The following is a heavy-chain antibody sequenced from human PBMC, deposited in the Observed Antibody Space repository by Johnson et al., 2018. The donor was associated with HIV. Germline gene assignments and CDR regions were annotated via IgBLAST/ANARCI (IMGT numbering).Heavy chain of an antibody. J-gene: IGHJ3*02. D-gene: IGHD1-26*01. Sequence: QVQLVESGGGVVQPGRSLRLSCAASGFTFSSYALHWVRQAPGKGLEWVAVISYDGSNKYYADSVKGRFTISRDNSKNTLYLQMNSLRREDTAVYYCAREWGLTTGAFDIWGQGTMVTVSS. CDR2: ISYDGSNK. CDR1: GFTFSSYA. CDR3: AREWGLTTGAFDI. V-gene: IGHV3-30-3*01.